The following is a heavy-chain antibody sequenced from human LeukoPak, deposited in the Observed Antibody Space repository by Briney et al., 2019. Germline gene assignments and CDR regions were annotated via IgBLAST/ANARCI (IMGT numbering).Heavy chain of an antibody. Sequence: ASVKVSCKASGYTFTGYYMHWVRQAPGQGLEWMGWTNPNSGGTNYAQKFQGRVTMTGDTSISTAYMELSRLRSDDTAVYYCAREMTMVRGGGYWFDPWGQGTLVTVSS. D-gene: IGHD3-10*01. V-gene: IGHV1-2*02. CDR3: AREMTMVRGGGYWFDP. J-gene: IGHJ5*02. CDR1: GYTFTGYY. CDR2: TNPNSGGT.